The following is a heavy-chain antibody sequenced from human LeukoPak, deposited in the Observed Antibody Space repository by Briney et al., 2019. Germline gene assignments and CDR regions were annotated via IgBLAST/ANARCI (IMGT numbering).Heavy chain of an antibody. Sequence: PGGSLRLSCAASGFTFSTYWMHWVRGAPGKGLVWVSRISTDGSVTSYADSVKGRFTISRDNAKNTMYLQMNSLRAEDTAVYYCARIGGSGSYSGHYFDQWGQGTLVTVSS. V-gene: IGHV3-74*01. D-gene: IGHD3-10*01. CDR3: ARIGGSGSYSGHYFDQ. CDR2: ISTDGSVT. J-gene: IGHJ4*02. CDR1: GFTFSTYW.